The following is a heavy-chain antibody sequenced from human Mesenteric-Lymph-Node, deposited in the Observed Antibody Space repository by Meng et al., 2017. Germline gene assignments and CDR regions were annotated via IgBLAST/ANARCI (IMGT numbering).Heavy chain of an antibody. D-gene: IGHD2/OR15-2a*01. J-gene: IGHJ4*02. CDR1: GGSFSGYY. CDR2: INHSGST. Sequence: QVQLQQWGAGLLKPSEPRSLTCADYGGSFSGYYWSWIRQPAGKGLEWIGEINHSGSTNYNPSLKSRVTISVDTSKNQFSLKLSSVTAADTAVYYCARGFLSFVRVFDYWGQGTLVTVSS. V-gene: IGHV4-34*01. CDR3: ARGFLSFVRVFDY.